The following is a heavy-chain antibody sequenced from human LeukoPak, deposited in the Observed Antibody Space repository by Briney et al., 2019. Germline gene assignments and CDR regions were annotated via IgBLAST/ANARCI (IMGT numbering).Heavy chain of an antibody. CDR2: INHSGST. Sequence: PSETLSLTCAVYGGSFSGYYWSWIRQPPGKGLEWIGEINHSGSTNYNPSLKSRVTISVDTSKNQFSLKLSSVTAADTAVYYCARGRSRLFNYWGQGTLLTVSS. CDR1: GGSFSGYY. CDR3: ARGRSRLFNY. V-gene: IGHV4-34*01. D-gene: IGHD3-16*01. J-gene: IGHJ4*02.